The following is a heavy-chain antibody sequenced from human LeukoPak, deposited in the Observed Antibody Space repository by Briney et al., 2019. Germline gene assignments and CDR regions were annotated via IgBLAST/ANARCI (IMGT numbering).Heavy chain of an antibody. Sequence: GGSLRLSCAASGFTFSSYAMSWVRQAPGKGLEWVSAISGSGGSTYYADSVKGRFTISRDNSKNTLYLQMNSLRAEDTAVYYCAKDEVLYYDSSGYYWKGLDYWGQGTLVTVSS. J-gene: IGHJ4*02. CDR3: AKDEVLYYDSSGYYWKGLDY. V-gene: IGHV3-23*01. D-gene: IGHD3-22*01. CDR1: GFTFSSYA. CDR2: ISGSGGST.